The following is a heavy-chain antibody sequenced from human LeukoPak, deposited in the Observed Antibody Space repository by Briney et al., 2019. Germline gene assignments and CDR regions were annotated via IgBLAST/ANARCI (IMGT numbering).Heavy chain of an antibody. D-gene: IGHD2-15*01. V-gene: IGHV4-59*08. J-gene: IGHJ6*02. CDR3: ARTLGYCSGGSCYHKNKYYYYGMDV. CDR1: GGSISSYY. CDR2: IYYSGST. Sequence: SETLSLTCTVSGGSISSYYWSWIRQPPGKGLEWIGYIYYSGSTNYNPSLKSRVTISVDTSKNQFSLKLSSVTAADTAVYYCARTLGYCSGGSCYHKNKYYYYGMDVWGQGTTVTVSS.